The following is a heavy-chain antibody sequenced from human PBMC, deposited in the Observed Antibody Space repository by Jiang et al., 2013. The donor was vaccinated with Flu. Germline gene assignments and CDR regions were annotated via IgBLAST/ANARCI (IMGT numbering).Heavy chain of an antibody. J-gene: IGHJ4*02. V-gene: IGHV3-23*01. Sequence: VQLLESGGGLVQPGGSLRLSCAASGFTFSSYVMSWVRQAPGKGLEWVSSISGSGSSTDYADSVKGRFTISRDNSKSTLDLQMNSLRAEDTALYYCAKDVGLDYWGQGTLVTVSS. D-gene: IGHD3/OR15-3a*01. CDR3: AKDVGLDY. CDR2: ISGSGSST. CDR1: GFTFSSYV.